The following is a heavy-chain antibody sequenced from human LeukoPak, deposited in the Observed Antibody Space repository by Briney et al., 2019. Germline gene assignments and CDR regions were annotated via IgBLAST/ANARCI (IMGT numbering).Heavy chain of an antibody. D-gene: IGHD1/OR15-1a*01. Sequence: PGGSLRLSCAASGFSFSSYWMNWVRQAPGKGLVWVAHINTDGRATTYADSVKGRFTVARDNAKNTLYLEMNRLRVEDTAVYYCAREGTGSYMDVWGKGTTVTVSS. CDR2: INTDGRAT. CDR1: GFSFSSYW. CDR3: AREGTGSYMDV. V-gene: IGHV3-74*01. J-gene: IGHJ6*03.